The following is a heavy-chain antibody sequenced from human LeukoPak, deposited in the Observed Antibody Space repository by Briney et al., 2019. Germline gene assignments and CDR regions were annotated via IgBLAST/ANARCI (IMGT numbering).Heavy chain of an antibody. V-gene: IGHV4-31*03. Sequence: PSETLSLTCTVSGGSISSGGYYWSWIRQHPGKGLEWIGYIYYSGSTYYNPSLKSRVTISVDTSKNQFSLKLSSVTAADTAVYYCARERPSYYGMDVWDKGTTVTVSS. CDR2: IYYSGST. J-gene: IGHJ6*04. CDR1: GGSISSGGYY. CDR3: ARERPSYYGMDV.